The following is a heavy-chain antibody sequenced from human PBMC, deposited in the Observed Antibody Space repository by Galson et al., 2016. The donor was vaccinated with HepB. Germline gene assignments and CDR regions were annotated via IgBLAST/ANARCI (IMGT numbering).Heavy chain of an antibody. D-gene: IGHD3-10*01. V-gene: IGHV3-74*01. J-gene: IGHJ4*02. CDR1: GFSFSRYW. Sequence: SLRLSCAASGFSFSRYWMHWVRQAPGKGLVCVSRINKDGSSTSYADSVKGRFTISRDNAQNSLFLRMYSLRAEDTAVYYCATAGRGLIGRGQYYFDYWGQGTLVTVSS. CDR2: INKDGSST. CDR3: ATAGRGLIGRGQYYFDY.